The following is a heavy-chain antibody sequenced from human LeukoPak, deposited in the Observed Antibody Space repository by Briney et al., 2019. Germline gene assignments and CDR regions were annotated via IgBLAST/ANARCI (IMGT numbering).Heavy chain of an antibody. CDR2: IYYSGST. J-gene: IGHJ3*02. V-gene: IGHV4-39*02. CDR1: GGSISSSSYY. Sequence: NPSETLSLTCTVSGGSISSSSYYWGWIRQPPGKGLEWIGSIYYSGSTSYNPSLKSRATISVDTSKNHFSLKLSSVTAADTAVYYCARCPLQMGSAFDIWGQGTMVTVSS. CDR3: ARCPLQMGSAFDI. D-gene: IGHD5-24*01.